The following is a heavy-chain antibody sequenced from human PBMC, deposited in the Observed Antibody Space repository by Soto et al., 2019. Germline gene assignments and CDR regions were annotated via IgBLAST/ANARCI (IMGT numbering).Heavy chain of an antibody. V-gene: IGHV4-61*01. CDR1: GGSVSSGIYY. D-gene: IGHD1-26*01. J-gene: IGHJ4*02. CDR3: ARAREWEPSDY. CDR2: IYYSGST. Sequence: SETLSLTCTVSGGSVSSGIYYWSWIRQPPGNGLEWIGYIYYSGSTNYNPSLKSRVTISVHTSKNQFSLKLSSVTAADTAVYYCARAREWEPSDYSVQAPPVTVSS.